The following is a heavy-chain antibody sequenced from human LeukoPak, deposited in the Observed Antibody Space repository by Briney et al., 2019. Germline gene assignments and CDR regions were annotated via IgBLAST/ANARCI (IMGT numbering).Heavy chain of an antibody. D-gene: IGHD6-13*01. Sequence: SETLSLTCTVSGYSISRGYSWGWIRQPPGKGLEWIGNIYHSGSTNYNPSLKSRVTISVDTSKNQFSLKLSSVTAADTAVYYCAREGRAAASHYYYYYMDVWGKGTTVTVSS. CDR2: IYHSGST. J-gene: IGHJ6*03. CDR3: AREGRAAASHYYYYYMDV. CDR1: GYSISRGYS. V-gene: IGHV4-38-2*02.